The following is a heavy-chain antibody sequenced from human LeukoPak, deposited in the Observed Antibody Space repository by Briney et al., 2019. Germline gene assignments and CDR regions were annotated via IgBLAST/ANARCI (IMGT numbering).Heavy chain of an antibody. Sequence: ASVKVSCKASGYTFTSYDINWVRQATGLGLEWMGWMNPNSGNTGYAQKFQGRVTMTRNTSISTAYMELSSLRSEDTAVYYCARGHYYGSEKSKYYYYGMDVWGQGTTVTVSS. CDR1: GYTFTSYD. D-gene: IGHD3-10*01. CDR2: MNPNSGNT. CDR3: ARGHYYGSEKSKYYYYGMDV. J-gene: IGHJ6*02. V-gene: IGHV1-8*01.